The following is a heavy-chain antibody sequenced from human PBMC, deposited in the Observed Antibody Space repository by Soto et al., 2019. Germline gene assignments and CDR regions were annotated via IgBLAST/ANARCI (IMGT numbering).Heavy chain of an antibody. J-gene: IGHJ6*02. CDR3: ARSLYYDFWSGYYTGNYYYRMDV. V-gene: IGHV3-11*01. Sequence: GGSLRLSCAASGFTFSDYYMSWIRQAPGKGLEWVSYISSSGSTIYYADSVKGRFTISRDNAKNSLYLQMNSLRAEDTAVYYCARSLYYDFWSGYYTGNYYYRMDVWGQGTTVTVSS. CDR1: GFTFSDYY. CDR2: ISSSGSTI. D-gene: IGHD3-3*01.